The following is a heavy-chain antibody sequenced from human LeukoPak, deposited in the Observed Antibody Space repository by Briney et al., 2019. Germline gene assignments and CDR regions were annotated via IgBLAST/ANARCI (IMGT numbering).Heavy chain of an antibody. J-gene: IGHJ3*02. Sequence: SETLSLTCTVSGGSISSSSYYWAWIRQPPGKGLEWIGSIYYSGSTYYNPSLKSRVTISVDTSKNQFSLKLSSVTAADTAVYYCARDQSGWPDAFDIWGQGTMVTVSS. D-gene: IGHD6-19*01. CDR3: ARDQSGWPDAFDI. CDR1: GGSISSSSYY. V-gene: IGHV4-39*07. CDR2: IYYSGST.